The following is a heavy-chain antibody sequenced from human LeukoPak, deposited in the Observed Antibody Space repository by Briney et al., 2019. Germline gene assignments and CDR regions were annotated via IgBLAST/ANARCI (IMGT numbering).Heavy chain of an antibody. D-gene: IGHD3-3*01. V-gene: IGHV3-66*01. CDR2: IYSGGST. CDR1: GFTVSSNY. J-gene: IGHJ4*02. CDR3: ARVGSESKTSFDITIFGVVITPYFDY. Sequence: PGGSLRLSCAASGFTVSSNYMSWVRQAPGKGLEWVSVIYSGGSTYYADSVKGRFTISRDNSKNTLYLQMNSLRAEDMAVYYCARVGSESKTSFDITIFGVVITPYFDYWGQGTLVTVSS.